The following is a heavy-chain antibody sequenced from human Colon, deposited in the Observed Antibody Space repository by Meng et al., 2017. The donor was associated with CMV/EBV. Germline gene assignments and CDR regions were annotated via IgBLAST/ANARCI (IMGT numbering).Heavy chain of an antibody. J-gene: IGHJ4*02. CDR2: IHGGGGT. D-gene: IGHD1-26*01. CDR1: GITVGSHY. CDR3: AYEGPYSGNYVDY. V-gene: IGHV3-66*02. Sequence: CEASGITVGSHYVSWVRQAPGKGLEWVSVIHGGGGTYYADSVKGRFTISRDNSKNTLYLQMDSLRPEDTAVYYCAYEGPYSGNYVDYWGQGALVTVSS.